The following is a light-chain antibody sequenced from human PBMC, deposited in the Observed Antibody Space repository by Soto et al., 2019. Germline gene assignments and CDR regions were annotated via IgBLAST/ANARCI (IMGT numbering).Light chain of an antibody. J-gene: IGKJ1*01. CDR3: QQYNSYPWT. V-gene: IGKV1-5*03. Sequence: DIQMTQSPSTLSGSVGDRVTITCRASQTISSWLAWDQQKPGKAPKLLIYKASTLKSGVPSRFSGSGSGTEFTLTISRLQPEALATYYCQQYNSYPWTFGQGTKVDIK. CDR2: KAS. CDR1: QTISSW.